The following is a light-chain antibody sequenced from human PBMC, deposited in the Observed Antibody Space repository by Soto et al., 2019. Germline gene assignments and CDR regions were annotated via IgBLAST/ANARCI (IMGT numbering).Light chain of an antibody. CDR2: DAS. Sequence: EIVMTQSPATLSVSPGERATLSCRASQSVSSNLAWYQQKPGQAPRLLIYDASTRATGIPARFSGSGSGTEFTLTIGSLQSEDFAVYYCQQYNNWPWTFGQGTKVDI. J-gene: IGKJ1*01. CDR3: QQYNNWPWT. CDR1: QSVSSN. V-gene: IGKV3-15*01.